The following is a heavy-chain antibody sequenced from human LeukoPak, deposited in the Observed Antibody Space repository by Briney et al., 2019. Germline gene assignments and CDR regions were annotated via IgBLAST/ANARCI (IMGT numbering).Heavy chain of an antibody. CDR1: GDSITNGNYY. CDR2: IDISGST. CDR3: VKSGGYGLIDY. D-gene: IGHD1-26*01. Sequence: PSETLSLTCTVSGDSITNGNYYWTWIRQSAGKGLEWIGRIDISGSTIYNPSLKSRVTISLDRSKNQFSLRLNSVTAADTAMYYCVKSGGYGLIDYWGQGTLVTVSS. J-gene: IGHJ4*02. V-gene: IGHV4-61*02.